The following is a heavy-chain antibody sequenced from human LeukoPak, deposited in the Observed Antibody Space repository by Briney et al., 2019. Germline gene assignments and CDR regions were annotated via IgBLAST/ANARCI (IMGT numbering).Heavy chain of an antibody. CDR1: GLAFSAYA. V-gene: IGHV3-23*01. Sequence: GGSLRLSCAASGLAFSAYAMTWVRHVPGKGLEWVSSLTANSDDTTYADSVRGRFIMSRDNSKNSLYLQMNNLRAEDTATYYCGRDPNGNYVGAFEFWGQGTLVTVSS. D-gene: IGHD1-7*01. CDR3: GRDPNGNYVGAFEF. J-gene: IGHJ3*01. CDR2: LTANSDDT.